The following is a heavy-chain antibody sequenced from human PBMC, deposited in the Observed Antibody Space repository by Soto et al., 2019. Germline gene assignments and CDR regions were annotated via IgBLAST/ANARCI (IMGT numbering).Heavy chain of an antibody. CDR3: ARVRGNWNYYHYFDY. J-gene: IGHJ4*02. V-gene: IGHV4-59*01. CDR1: GGSISNYY. D-gene: IGHD1-7*01. CDR2: IYYSGST. Sequence: PSEPLPLTCTVSGGSISNYYWSWIRQPPGKGLEWIGYIYYSGSTNYNPSLKSRVTISVDTSKNQFSLKLSSVTAADTAVYYCARVRGNWNYYHYFDYWGQGTLVTVSS.